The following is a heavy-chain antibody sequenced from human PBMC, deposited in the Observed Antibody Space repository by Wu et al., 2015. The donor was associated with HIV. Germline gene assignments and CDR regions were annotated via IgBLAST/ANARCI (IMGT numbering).Heavy chain of an antibody. D-gene: IGHD5-18*01. J-gene: IGHJ6*03. CDR2: ISAYNGNT. V-gene: IGHV1-18*01. Sequence: QVQLVQSGAEVKKPGASVKVSCKASGYTFTSYGISWVRQAPGQGLEWMGWISAYNGNTNYAQKLQGRVTMTTDTSTSTAYMELRSLRSDDTAVYYCAREGIWDTAMARRYYYYYMDVWGKRATVTVSS. CDR3: AREGIWDTAMARRYYYYYMDV. CDR1: GYTFTSYG.